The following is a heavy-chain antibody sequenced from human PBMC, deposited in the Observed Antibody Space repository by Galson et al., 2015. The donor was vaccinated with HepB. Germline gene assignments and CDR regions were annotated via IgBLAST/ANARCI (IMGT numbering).Heavy chain of an antibody. J-gene: IGHJ4*02. V-gene: IGHV3-23*01. CDR2: IDRSGGKT. Sequence: SLRLSCAASGFTFSDFAMTWVRQAPGKGLEWVSTIDRSGGKTFSADYVGGRFTISRDNPKNTLYVQMNNLRADDTAVYYCVKDWGPADKCSDAGCLAYWGPGTLVTVSS. CDR1: GFTFSDFA. D-gene: IGHD3-16*01. CDR3: VKDWGPADKCSDAGCLAY.